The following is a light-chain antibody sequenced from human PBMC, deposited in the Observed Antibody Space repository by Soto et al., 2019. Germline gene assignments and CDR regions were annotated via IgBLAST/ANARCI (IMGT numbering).Light chain of an antibody. CDR2: DAS. J-gene: IGKJ2*01. CDR3: QQSDSTPYT. Sequence: DIQMTQSPSSLSASVGDRVTITCRATQSVAKYVNWYQQKPGQAPNLLIYDASSLLSGVPSRFSGSGSGTDFTLTISSLQPEDFSIYYCQQSDSTPYTFGQGTKLEIK. V-gene: IGKV1-39*01. CDR1: QSVAKY.